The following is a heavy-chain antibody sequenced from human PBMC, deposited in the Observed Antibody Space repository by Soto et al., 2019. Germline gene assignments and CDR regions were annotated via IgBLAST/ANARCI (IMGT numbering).Heavy chain of an antibody. CDR3: AREDESSCRAGTFHH. Sequence: QVQMVESGGGVVQPGRSLRLSCAASGFTLSTYVMHWVRHVPGKGLEWVAGISKDGNTEHYADSVKGRFTISRDNSKSTLNLHMNSLTGGDTAVYYCAREDESSCRAGTFHHWGQGTLVAVS. J-gene: IGHJ1*01. V-gene: IGHV3-30-3*01. D-gene: IGHD3-22*01. CDR1: GFTLSTYV. CDR2: ISKDGNTE.